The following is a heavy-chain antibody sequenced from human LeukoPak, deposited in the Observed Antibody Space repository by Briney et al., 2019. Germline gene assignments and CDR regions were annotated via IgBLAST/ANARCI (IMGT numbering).Heavy chain of an antibody. D-gene: IGHD3-3*01. CDR3: ARDTGQLLRFLEWPFDY. Sequence: GGSLRLSCSTSGFTFSRYAMAWVRQAPGKGLEWVSIISDRGDSPFYADSVKGRFTISRDNSKNTMYLQMNSRRAEDTAVYYCARDTGQLLRFLEWPFDYWGQGTLVTVSS. V-gene: IGHV3-23*01. CDR1: GFTFSRYA. J-gene: IGHJ4*02. CDR2: ISDRGDSP.